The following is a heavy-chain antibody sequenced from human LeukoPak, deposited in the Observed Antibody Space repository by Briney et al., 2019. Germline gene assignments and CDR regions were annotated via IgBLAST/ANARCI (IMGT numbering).Heavy chain of an antibody. V-gene: IGHV3-30*03. CDR3: ARTREQWQVLDY. D-gene: IGHD6-19*01. Sequence: PGGSLRLPCAASGFSFGSYGIHWVRQAPGKGLEWVAVISHEGSNKYHADSVRGRFTISRDNSKNMVYLQMNSLRAEDTAVYYCARTREQWQVLDYWGQGTLVTVSS. J-gene: IGHJ4*02. CDR1: GFSFGSYG. CDR2: ISHEGSNK.